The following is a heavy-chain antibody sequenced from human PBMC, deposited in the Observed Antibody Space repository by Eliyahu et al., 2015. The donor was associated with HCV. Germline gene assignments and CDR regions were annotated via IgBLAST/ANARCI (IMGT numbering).Heavy chain of an antibody. CDR1: GFTFRSYA. Sequence: EVQLVESGGGLVQPGGSLRLSCAASGFTFRSYAMHWVRQAPGKGLEYVSAISSNGGSTYYANSVKGRFTISRDNSKNTLYLQMGSLRAEDMAVYYCARGLGRRYFDWLLNVWGQGTTVTVSS. CDR3: ARGLGRRYFDWLLNV. V-gene: IGHV3-64*01. CDR2: ISSNGGST. D-gene: IGHD3-9*01. J-gene: IGHJ6*02.